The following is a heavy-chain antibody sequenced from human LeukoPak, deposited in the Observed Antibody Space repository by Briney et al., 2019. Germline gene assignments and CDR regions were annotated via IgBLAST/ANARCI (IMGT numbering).Heavy chain of an antibody. J-gene: IGHJ4*02. V-gene: IGHV4-59*08. D-gene: IGHD6-13*01. Sequence: SETLSLTCTVSGGSISSYYWSWIRLPPGKGLEWIGYIYYSGSTNYNPSLKSRVTISVDTSKSQFSLKLGSVTAADTAVYYCARTVAIAAAGFDYWGQGTLVTVSS. CDR2: IYYSGST. CDR1: GGSISSYY. CDR3: ARTVAIAAAGFDY.